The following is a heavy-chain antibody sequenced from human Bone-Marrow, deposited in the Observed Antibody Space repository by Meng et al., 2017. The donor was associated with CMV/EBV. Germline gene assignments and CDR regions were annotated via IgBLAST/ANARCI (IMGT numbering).Heavy chain of an antibody. CDR1: GFTVSSNY. CDR3: AKSPRRDGYNWYHYFDY. D-gene: IGHD5-24*01. J-gene: IGHJ4*02. V-gene: IGHV3-66*01. CDR2: IYSGGST. Sequence: GGSLRLSCAASGFTVSSNYMSWVRQAPGKGLEWVSVIYSGGSTYYADSVKGRFTISRDNAKNTLYLQMNSLRAEDTAVYYCAKSPRRDGYNWYHYFDYWGQGTLVTVSS.